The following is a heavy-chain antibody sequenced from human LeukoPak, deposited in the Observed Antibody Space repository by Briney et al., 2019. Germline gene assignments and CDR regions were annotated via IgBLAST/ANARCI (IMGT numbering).Heavy chain of an antibody. V-gene: IGHV1-69*04. Sequence: SVKVSCKASGGTFSGYAISWVRQAPGQGLEWMGRIIPIFGIANYAQKFQGRVTITADKSTSTAYMELSSLRSEDTAVYYCASGCSSTSCYHYYYYGMDVWGHGTTVTVSS. CDR3: ASGCSSTSCYHYYYYGMDV. CDR2: IIPIFGIA. CDR1: GGTFSGYA. D-gene: IGHD2-2*01. J-gene: IGHJ6*02.